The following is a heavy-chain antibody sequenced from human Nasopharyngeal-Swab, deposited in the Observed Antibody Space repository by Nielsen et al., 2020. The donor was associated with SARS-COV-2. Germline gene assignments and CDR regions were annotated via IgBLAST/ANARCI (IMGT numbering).Heavy chain of an antibody. CDR1: GFTFSSYA. V-gene: IGHV3-30-3*01. CDR3: ARDRTMVRGEFMIDP. D-gene: IGHD3-10*01. Sequence: GGSLRLSCAASGFTFSSYAMHWVRQAPGKGLEWVAVISYDGSNKYYADSVKGRFTISRDNSKNTLYLQMNSLRAEDTAVYYCARDRTMVRGEFMIDPWGQGTLVTVSS. J-gene: IGHJ5*02. CDR2: ISYDGSNK.